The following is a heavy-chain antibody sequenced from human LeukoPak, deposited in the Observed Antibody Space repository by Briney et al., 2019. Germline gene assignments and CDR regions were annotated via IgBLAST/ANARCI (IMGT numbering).Heavy chain of an antibody. Sequence: SETLSLTCTVSGGSISSYYWSWIRQPAGKGLEWIGRIYASGTTNYNPSLKSRVTMSVDTSKNQFSLKLSSVTAADTAVYYCARDGSSGSSGWFTRGPFDYWGQGTLVTAS. D-gene: IGHD6-19*01. CDR2: IYASGTT. CDR1: GGSISSYY. CDR3: ARDGSSGSSGWFTRGPFDY. J-gene: IGHJ4*02. V-gene: IGHV4-4*07.